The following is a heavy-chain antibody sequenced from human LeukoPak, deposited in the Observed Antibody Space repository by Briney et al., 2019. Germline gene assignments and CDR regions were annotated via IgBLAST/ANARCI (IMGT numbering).Heavy chain of an antibody. J-gene: IGHJ5*02. CDR1: GFTFSNFW. CDR2: IKQDGFEK. Sequence: GGCLRLSCAASGFTFSNFWMSWVRQAPGKGLEWVANIKQDGFEKYYVDSVRGRFTISRDNAKNSLSLQMNSLRAEDTAVYYCARDGCTSTTCSTLGGFSSWGQGTLVTVSS. CDR3: ARDGCTSTTCSTLGGFSS. V-gene: IGHV3-7*01. D-gene: IGHD2-2*01.